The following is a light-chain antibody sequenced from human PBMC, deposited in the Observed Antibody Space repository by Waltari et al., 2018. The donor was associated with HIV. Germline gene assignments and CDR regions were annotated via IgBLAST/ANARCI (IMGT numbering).Light chain of an antibody. CDR3: CSYAGSPPYV. Sequence: QSALTQPRSVSGSPGQSVPIPCTGTDTDVGGFNSVSWDQHHPSKAPKPLIYDLDTGPSGAPYRFSGSKSGNTASLTISGLQAEDEADYYCCSYAGSPPYVFGTGTKVTVL. CDR1: DTDVGGFNS. V-gene: IGLV2-11*01. J-gene: IGLJ1*01. CDR2: DLD.